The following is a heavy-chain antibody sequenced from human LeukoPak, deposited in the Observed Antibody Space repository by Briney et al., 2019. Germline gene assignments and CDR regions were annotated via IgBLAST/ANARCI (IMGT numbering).Heavy chain of an antibody. Sequence: PGRSLRLSCAASGFTFSSYGMHWVRQAPGRGLEWVAYISYDGRDKYYVDSVKGRFFISKDSSMSTLYLDMNSLRPEDTALYYCVRDLYSRSPYFDVWGQGTLVTVSS. D-gene: IGHD2-21*01. CDR2: ISYDGRDK. J-gene: IGHJ4*02. CDR3: VRDLYSRSPYFDV. CDR1: GFTFSSYG. V-gene: IGHV3-30*03.